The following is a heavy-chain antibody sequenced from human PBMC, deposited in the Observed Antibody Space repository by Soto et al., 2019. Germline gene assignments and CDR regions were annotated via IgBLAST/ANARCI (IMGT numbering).Heavy chain of an antibody. CDR1: GGSFSDYY. D-gene: IGHD3-16*02. CDR3: ARGGAYDYLWGSYRYPRFDY. Sequence: QVQLQQWGAGLLKPSETLSLTCAVYGGSFSDYYWTWIRQPPGKGLEWLGEINHSGSTNYNPSLKSRFTISVDTSKNQFSLKLRSVTAADTAVYYCARGGAYDYLWGSYRYPRFDYWGQGALVTVS. CDR2: INHSGST. J-gene: IGHJ4*02. V-gene: IGHV4-34*01.